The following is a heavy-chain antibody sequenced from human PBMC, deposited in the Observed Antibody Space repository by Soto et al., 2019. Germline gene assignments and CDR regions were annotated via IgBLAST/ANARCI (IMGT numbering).Heavy chain of an antibody. J-gene: IGHJ5*02. V-gene: IGHV1-69*13. Sequence: SVTVSCKASGYTFTSYAITWVRQAPGQGLEWMGGIIPIFGTANYAQKFQGRVTITADESTSTAYMELSSLRSEDTALYYCARDRGPSSGYYPYWFDPWGQGTLVTVSS. CDR3: ARDRGPSSGYYPYWFDP. CDR2: IIPIFGTA. CDR1: GYTFTSYA. D-gene: IGHD3-22*01.